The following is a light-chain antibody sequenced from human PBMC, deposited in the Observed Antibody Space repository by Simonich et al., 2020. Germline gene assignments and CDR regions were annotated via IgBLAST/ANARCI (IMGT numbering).Light chain of an antibody. J-gene: IGKJ2*01. CDR1: QSVSSSY. Sequence: EIVLTQSPGTLSLSSGERATLSCRASQSVSSSYLAWYQQKPGLAPRLLIYDASSRATGIPDRFSGSVSGTDFTLTISRLEPEDFAVYYCQQYGSSLMYTFGQGTKLEIK. CDR2: DAS. V-gene: IGKV3D-20*01. CDR3: QQYGSSLMYT.